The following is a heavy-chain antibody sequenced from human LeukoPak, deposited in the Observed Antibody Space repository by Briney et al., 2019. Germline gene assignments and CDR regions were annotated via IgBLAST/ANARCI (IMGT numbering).Heavy chain of an antibody. V-gene: IGHV3-48*03. Sequence: GGSLRLSCAASGFTFSSYEMNWVRQAPGKGLEWVSYISSSGSAIYYADSVKGQFTISRDNAENSLYLQMNSLRVEDTAVYYCAREHYFYHMDGWGEGTTVTDSS. CDR3: AREHYFYHMDG. J-gene: IGHJ6*03. CDR1: GFTFSSYE. CDR2: ISSSGSAI.